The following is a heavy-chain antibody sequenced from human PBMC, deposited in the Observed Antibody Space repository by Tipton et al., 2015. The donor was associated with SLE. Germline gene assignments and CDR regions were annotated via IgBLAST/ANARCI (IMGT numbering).Heavy chain of an antibody. Sequence: SLRLSCAGPGFTFSTYSMNWVRQAPGKGLEWVSSISSSSSYIYYADSVKGRFTISRDNAKNSVYLQMNSLRAEDTAVYYCARVYYGGSSWYYFDYWGQGTLVTVSS. D-gene: IGHD6-13*01. CDR3: ARVYYGGSSWYYFDY. CDR2: ISSSSSYI. J-gene: IGHJ4*02. CDR1: GFTFSTYS. V-gene: IGHV3-21*01.